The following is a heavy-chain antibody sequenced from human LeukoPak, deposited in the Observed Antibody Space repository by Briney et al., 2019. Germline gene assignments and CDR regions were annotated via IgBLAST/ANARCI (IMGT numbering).Heavy chain of an antibody. CDR3: ARAWIQLLRGRFDP. CDR2: INPNSGGT. CDR1: GYTFTGYY. D-gene: IGHD5-18*01. Sequence: ASVKVSCTASGYTFTGYYMHWVREAPGQGLEWMGWINPNSGGTNYAQKFQGRVTMTRDTSISTAYMELSRLRSDDTAVYYCARAWIQLLRGRFDPWGQGNLVTVSP. V-gene: IGHV1-2*02. J-gene: IGHJ5*02.